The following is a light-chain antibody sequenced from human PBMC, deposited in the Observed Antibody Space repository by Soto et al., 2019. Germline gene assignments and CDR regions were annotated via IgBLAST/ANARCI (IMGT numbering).Light chain of an antibody. CDR2: TDN. V-gene: IGLV1-44*01. CDR3: QTWGTGIRV. J-gene: IGLJ3*02. Sequence: QSVLTQPPSASGTPGQRVTISCSGGSSNIGINTVNWYQQLPGTAPKVLIYTDNERPSGVPDRFSGSKSGTSASLAINELQSGDEADYYCQTWGTGIRVFGGGTKLTVL. CDR1: SSNIGINT.